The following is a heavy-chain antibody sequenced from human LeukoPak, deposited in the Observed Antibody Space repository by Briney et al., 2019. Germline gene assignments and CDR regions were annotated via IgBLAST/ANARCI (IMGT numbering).Heavy chain of an antibody. CDR2: ISAYNGNT. CDR1: GYTFTSYG. V-gene: IGHV1-18*01. D-gene: IGHD3-22*01. J-gene: IGHJ4*02. CDR3: ARVQDYYDSSGYFVGKGPFDY. Sequence: GASVKVSCKASGYTFTSYGISWVRQAPGQGLEWMGWISAYNGNTNYAQKLQGRVTMTTDTSTSTAYMELRSLRSDDTAVYYCARVQDYYDSSGYFVGKGPFDYWGQGTLVTVSS.